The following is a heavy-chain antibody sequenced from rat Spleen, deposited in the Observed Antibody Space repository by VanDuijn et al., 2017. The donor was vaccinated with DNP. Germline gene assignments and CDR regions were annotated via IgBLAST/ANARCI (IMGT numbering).Heavy chain of an antibody. V-gene: IGHV2-19*01. CDR3: TREGAHYYAMDA. CDR2: VQSGGNT. CDR1: GFTFSNYN. Sequence: VQVVESGGGLVQPGRSMTVSCAVSGFTFSNYNMAWVRQAPTKGLEWMGRVQSGGNTDYSSGLRSRLSISRDTSKSQVFLKMNSLQTEDTAIYYCTREGAHYYAMDAWGQGTSVTVSS. J-gene: IGHJ4*01.